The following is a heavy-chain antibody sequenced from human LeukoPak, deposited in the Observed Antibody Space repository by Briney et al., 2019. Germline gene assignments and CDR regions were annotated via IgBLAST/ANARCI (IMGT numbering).Heavy chain of an antibody. V-gene: IGHV4-34*01. CDR2: INHSGGT. D-gene: IGHD6-13*01. J-gene: IGHJ6*03. CDR3: ARGFKQQFVHSYYYYYMDV. Sequence: PSETLSLTCSVYGGSFRDYYWTWIRQPPGKGLQWIGEINHSGGTNYHPSLKSRVTISLDTSKNQFSLKVRSVTAADTAAYYCARGFKQQFVHSYYYYYMDVWGNGTTVTVSS. CDR1: GGSFRDYY.